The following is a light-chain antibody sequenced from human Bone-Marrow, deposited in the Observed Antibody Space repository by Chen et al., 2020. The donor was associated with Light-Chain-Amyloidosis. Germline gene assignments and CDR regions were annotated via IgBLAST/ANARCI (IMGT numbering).Light chain of an antibody. CDR2: SNS. J-gene: IGLJ3*02. CDR3: QSYDSSLSGSRV. V-gene: IGLV1-40*01. Sequence: QPVLTQPPSVSGAPGQRVTISCTGSSSNIGAGYDVHWYQQLPGTAPKLLVYSNSHRPSGIPDRCSVSKSGTSASLAITGLRAEDEADYYCQSYDSSLSGSRVFGGWTKLTGL. CDR1: SSNIGAGYD.